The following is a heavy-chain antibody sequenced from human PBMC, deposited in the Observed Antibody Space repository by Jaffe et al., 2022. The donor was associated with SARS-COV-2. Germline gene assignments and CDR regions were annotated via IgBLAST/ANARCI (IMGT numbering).Heavy chain of an antibody. J-gene: IGHJ5*02. D-gene: IGHD2-15*01. CDR3: AREGGGSWRVNWFDP. V-gene: IGHV4-39*02. CDR1: GGSISSSSYY. Sequence: QLQLQESGPGLVKPSETLSLTCTVSGGSISSSSYYWGWIRQPPGKGLEWIGSIYYSGSTYYNPSLKSRVTISVDTSKNQFSLKLSSVTAADTAVYYCAREGGGSWRVNWFDPWGQGTLVTVSS. CDR2: IYYSGST.